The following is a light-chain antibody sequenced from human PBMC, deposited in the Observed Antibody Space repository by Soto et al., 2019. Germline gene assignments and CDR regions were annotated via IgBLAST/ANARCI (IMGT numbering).Light chain of an antibody. CDR3: QRYDRAPLT. V-gene: IGKV3-20*01. CDR1: QSVSISR. CDR2: ATS. J-gene: IGKJ4*01. Sequence: EIVLTQSPGTLSLSPGERATLSCRSSQSVSISRLAWYQQKPGQAPRLLIYATSSRATGIPDRFSGSGSGTDFTLTISRLEPEDFAVYYCQRYDRAPLTFGGGTKVEIK.